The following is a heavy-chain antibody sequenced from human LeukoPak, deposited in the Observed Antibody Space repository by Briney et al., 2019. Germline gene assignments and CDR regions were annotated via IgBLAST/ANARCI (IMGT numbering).Heavy chain of an antibody. CDR1: GYTFTNYC. CDR3: ARDRRDGYNSHTYSFDF. CDR2: FNPSGDSS. J-gene: IGHJ4*02. D-gene: IGHD5-24*01. V-gene: IGHV1-46*01. Sequence: ASVKVSCKASGYTFTNYCMHWVRQAPGQGLEWMGIFNPSGDSSSYAQKFQGRVTMSRDTSTSTVYMELSSLRSEDTAVYYCARDRRDGYNSHTYSFDFWGQGTLVTVSS.